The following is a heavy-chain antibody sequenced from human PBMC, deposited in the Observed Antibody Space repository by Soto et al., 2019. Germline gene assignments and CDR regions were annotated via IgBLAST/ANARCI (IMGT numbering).Heavy chain of an antibody. CDR1: GGSFSGYY. CDR3: ARGRNTWYFDL. V-gene: IGHV4-34*01. J-gene: IGHJ2*01. CDR2: INHSGST. Sequence: SETLSLTCAVYGGSFSGYYWNWIRQPPGKGLEWIGEINHSGSTSYNPSLKSRVTISADTSKNQFSLKLSSVTAADTAVYYCARGRNTWYFDLWGRGTLVTVSS.